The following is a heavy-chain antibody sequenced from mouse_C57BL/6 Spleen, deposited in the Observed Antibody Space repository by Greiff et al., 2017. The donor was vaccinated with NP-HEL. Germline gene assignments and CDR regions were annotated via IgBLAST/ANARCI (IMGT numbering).Heavy chain of an antibody. D-gene: IGHD2-5*01. J-gene: IGHJ3*01. CDR1: GYSFTGYY. Sequence: EVQLVESGPELVKPGASVKISCKASGYSFTGYYMNWVKQSPEKSLEWIGEINPSTGGTTYNQKFKAKATLTVDKSSSTAYMQLKSLTSEDSAVYYCATYYSNWGFAYWGQGTLVTVSA. CDR3: ATYYSNWGFAY. CDR2: INPSTGGT. V-gene: IGHV1-42*01.